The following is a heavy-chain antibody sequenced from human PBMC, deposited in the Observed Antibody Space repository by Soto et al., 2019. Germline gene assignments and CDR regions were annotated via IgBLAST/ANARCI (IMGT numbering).Heavy chain of an antibody. CDR2: IIPIFGTA. CDR1: GGTFSSYA. V-gene: IGHV1-69*12. D-gene: IGHD2-2*01. J-gene: IGHJ6*02. Sequence: QVQLVQSGAEVKKPGSSVKVSCKASGGTFSSYAISWVRQAPGQRLEWMGGIIPIFGTANYAQKFQGRVTITADXFTXPXFMELSSLRSEDTAVYYCARRYCISTSCYYYYGMDVWGQGTTVTVSS. CDR3: ARRYCISTSCYYYYGMDV.